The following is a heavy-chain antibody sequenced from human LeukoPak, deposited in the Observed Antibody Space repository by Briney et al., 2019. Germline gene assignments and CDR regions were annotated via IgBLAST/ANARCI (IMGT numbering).Heavy chain of an antibody. V-gene: IGHV3-23*01. D-gene: IGHD3-22*01. J-gene: IGHJ5*02. CDR3: AKGGSGYFLDL. CDR2: ISGSGAYT. Sequence: GGSLRLSCAASGFTFSSYAMSWVRQAPGKGLEWVSTISGSGAYTYYADSVKGRFTISRDNSKNTLFLQMNSLRAEDTALYYCAKGGSGYFLDLWGQGTLVTVSS. CDR1: GFTFSSYA.